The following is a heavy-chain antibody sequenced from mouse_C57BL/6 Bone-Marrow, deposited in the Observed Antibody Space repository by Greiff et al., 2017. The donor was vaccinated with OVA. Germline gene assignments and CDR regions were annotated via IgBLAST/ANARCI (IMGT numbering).Heavy chain of an antibody. D-gene: IGHD3-1*01. CDR2: SRNKANDYTT. CDR3: ARDAGDRDYYAMDY. CDR1: GFTFSDFY. V-gene: IGHV7-1*01. Sequence: EVKVVESGGGLVQSGRSLRLSCATSGFTFSDFYMEWVRQAPGKGLEWIAASRNKANDYTTEYSASVKGRFIVSRDTSQSILYLQMNALRAEDTAIYYCARDAGDRDYYAMDYWGQGTSVTVSS. J-gene: IGHJ4*01.